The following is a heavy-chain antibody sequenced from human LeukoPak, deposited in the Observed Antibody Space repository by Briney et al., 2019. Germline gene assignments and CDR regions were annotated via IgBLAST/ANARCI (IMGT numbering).Heavy chain of an antibody. Sequence: ASVKVSCKPSGGTFSSYAISWVRQAPGQGLEWMGRIIPILGIANYAQKFQGRVTITADKSTSTAYMELSSLRSEDTAVYYCASFPTVSARPGYYYGMDVWGQGTTVTVSS. CDR3: ASFPTVSARPGYYYGMDV. D-gene: IGHD6-6*01. CDR1: GGTFSSYA. CDR2: IIPILGIA. J-gene: IGHJ6*02. V-gene: IGHV1-69*04.